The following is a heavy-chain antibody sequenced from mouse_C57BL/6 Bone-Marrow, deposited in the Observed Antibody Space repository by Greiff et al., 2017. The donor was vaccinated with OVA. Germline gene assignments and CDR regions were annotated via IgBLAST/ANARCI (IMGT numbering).Heavy chain of an antibody. V-gene: IGHV1-15*01. CDR1: GYSFTDYE. CDR2: IDTETGGT. J-gene: IGHJ4*01. CDR3: TRGGLRRGMDY. D-gene: IGHD2-4*01. Sequence: VHLVESGAELVRPGASVTLSCKASGYSFTDYELHWVKQTPVHGLEWIGAIDTETGGTAYNQKFKGKAILTADKSSSTAYMELLSLTSDDSAVYYSTRGGLRRGMDYWGQGTSVTVSS.